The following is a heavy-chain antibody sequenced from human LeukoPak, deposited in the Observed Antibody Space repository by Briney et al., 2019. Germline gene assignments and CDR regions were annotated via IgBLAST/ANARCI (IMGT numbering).Heavy chain of an antibody. D-gene: IGHD3-22*01. CDR2: INTNTGNP. Sequence: ASVKVSCKASGYTFTSYAMNWVRQAPGQGLEWMGWINTNTGNPTYAQGFTGRFVFSLDTSVSTAYLQISSLKAEDTAVYYCASLWDDSSVQNAFDIWGQGTMVTVSS. CDR3: ASLWDDSSVQNAFDI. J-gene: IGHJ3*02. V-gene: IGHV7-4-1*02. CDR1: GYTFTSYA.